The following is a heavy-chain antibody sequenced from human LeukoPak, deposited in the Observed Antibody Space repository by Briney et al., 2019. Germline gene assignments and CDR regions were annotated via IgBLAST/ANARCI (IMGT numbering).Heavy chain of an antibody. V-gene: IGHV1-2*02. J-gene: IGHJ6*02. CDR3: ATDGGLQSNTFDM. D-gene: IGHD4-11*01. CDR2: MDPNDGET. Sequence: ASVKVSCKASVFTFIAYFVHWVRHTPRQGLQWLGSMDPNDGETKYSQQFQERVTITCHTSITTAYLELAGLTFDDSGVYYCATDGGLQSNTFDMWVPGTKVTVSS. CDR1: VFTFIAYF.